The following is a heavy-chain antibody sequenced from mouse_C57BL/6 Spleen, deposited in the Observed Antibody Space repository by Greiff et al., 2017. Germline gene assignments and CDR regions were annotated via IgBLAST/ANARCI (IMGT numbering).Heavy chain of an antibody. CDR1: GYTFTSYR. V-gene: IGHV1-64*01. J-gene: IGHJ3*01. Sequence: VQLQQPGAELVKPGASVKLSCKASGYTFTSYRLHWVKQRHGQGLEWIGRIHPNSGSTNYNEKFKSKATLTADNFSRTAYIQLSSLTSQDSAVYYCARVGLRRLTLFTYWAQGTLVTVSA. CDR2: IHPNSGST. CDR3: ARVGLRRLTLFTY. D-gene: IGHD1-1*01.